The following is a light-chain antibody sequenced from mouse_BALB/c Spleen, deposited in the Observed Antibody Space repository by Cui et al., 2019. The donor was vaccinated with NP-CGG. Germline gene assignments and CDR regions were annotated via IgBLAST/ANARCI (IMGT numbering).Light chain of an antibody. J-gene: IGLJ1*01. Sequence: QAVVTQESAFTTSPGETVTLTCRSSTGAVTTTNYANGVQEKPDHLFTGLIGGTNNRAPGVPARFSGSLIGDKAALTITGAQTEDEAIYFCALWYSNHWVFGGGTKLTVL. CDR3: ALWYSNHWV. CDR1: TGAVTTTNY. V-gene: IGLV1*01. CDR2: GTN.